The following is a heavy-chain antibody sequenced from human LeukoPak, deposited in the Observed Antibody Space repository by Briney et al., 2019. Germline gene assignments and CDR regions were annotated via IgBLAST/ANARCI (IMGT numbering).Heavy chain of an antibody. CDR1: GFTFSHYG. Sequence: GRSLTLSCAASGFTFSHYGMHWVRQAPGKGLEWVAVIWSDGTNQFYADSVKGRFTISRDDFQKTVFLHMSSLRAEDTAIYYCARDAQRGFDYSNSLQYWGQGTLVTVSS. CDR2: IWSDGTNQ. D-gene: IGHD4-11*01. V-gene: IGHV3-33*01. J-gene: IGHJ4*02. CDR3: ARDAQRGFDYSNSLQY.